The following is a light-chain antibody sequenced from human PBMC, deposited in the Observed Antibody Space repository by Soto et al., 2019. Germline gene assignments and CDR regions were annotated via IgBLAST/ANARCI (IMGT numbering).Light chain of an antibody. CDR2: QVS. Sequence: DVILTQSPDSLPVPLGQSASISCRSSHRLVFSDGKTYLFWLHQRPGQSPRRLIYQVSQRDSGVPDRISGYGSDTDFTLEINRVEAADVGVYYCMQGTHWPYTFGQGTRLEIK. J-gene: IGKJ2*01. CDR1: HRLVFSDGKTY. CDR3: MQGTHWPYT. V-gene: IGKV2-30*01.